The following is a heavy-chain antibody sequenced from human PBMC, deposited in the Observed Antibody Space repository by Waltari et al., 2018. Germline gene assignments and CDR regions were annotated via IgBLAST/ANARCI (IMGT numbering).Heavy chain of an antibody. J-gene: IGHJ3*02. CDR1: GYSISSGYY. Sequence: QVQLQESGPGMVKPSETLSLNCTVSGYSISSGYYWGWIGQPPGKGLEWIGSIYHSGRTYYNPSLKSRVTISVDTSKNQFSLRLTSVTAADTAVYYCARERGRSGSYPSGAFDIWGQGTMVTVSS. CDR2: IYHSGRT. D-gene: IGHD3-10*01. V-gene: IGHV4-38-2*02. CDR3: ARERGRSGSYPSGAFDI.